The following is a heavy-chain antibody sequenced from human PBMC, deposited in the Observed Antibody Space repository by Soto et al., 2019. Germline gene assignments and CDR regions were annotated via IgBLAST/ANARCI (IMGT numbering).Heavy chain of an antibody. V-gene: IGHV3-20*04. D-gene: IGHD2-8*01. CDR1: GFTFDDYD. Sequence: PGGSLRLSCAAYGFTFDDYDMTWVRQAPGKGLEWVSDINWNGDRITYADSVKGRFTISRDNAKNTLYLQMSSLRAEDTAVYYCARAGGVYCTTTSCYSYFDSWGPGILVTVSS. CDR3: ARAGGVYCTTTSCYSYFDS. J-gene: IGHJ4*02. CDR2: INWNGDRI.